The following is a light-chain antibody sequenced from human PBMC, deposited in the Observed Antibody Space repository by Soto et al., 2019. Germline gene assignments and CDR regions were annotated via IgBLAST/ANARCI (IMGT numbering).Light chain of an antibody. CDR1: QSVSINY. CDR2: GAS. V-gene: IGKV3-20*01. Sequence: EIVLTQSPGTLSLSPGERATLSCRASQSVSINYLAWYQQKPGQAPRLLIYGASSRATGIPDRFSGSGSGTDFTLTISRLEPEDFAVYYCQQYGSSRFTFGPGTKVDIK. CDR3: QQYGSSRFT. J-gene: IGKJ3*01.